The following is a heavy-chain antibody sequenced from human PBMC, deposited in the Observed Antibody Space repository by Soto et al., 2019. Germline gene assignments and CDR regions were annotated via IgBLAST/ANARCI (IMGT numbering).Heavy chain of an antibody. V-gene: IGHV1-18*04. D-gene: IGHD6-13*01. CDR2: INAGNGNT. CDR1: GYTFTSYG. J-gene: IGHJ5*02. CDR3: ASSGSSWSYRTNWFDP. Sequence: GASVKVSCKASGYTFTSYGISWVRQAPGQRLEWMGWINAGNGNTKYSQKFQGRVTITRDTSASTAYMELSSLRSEDTAVYYCASSGSSWSYRTNWFDPWGQGTLVTVSS.